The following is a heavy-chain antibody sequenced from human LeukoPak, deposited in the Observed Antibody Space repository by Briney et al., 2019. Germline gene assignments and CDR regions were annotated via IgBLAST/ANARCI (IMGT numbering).Heavy chain of an antibody. CDR1: GFTVSNNY. J-gene: IGHJ4*02. D-gene: IGHD6-19*01. CDR2: IYSGGAT. V-gene: IGHV3-53*01. CDR3: AGGDRNGWYFDY. Sequence: GGSLRLSCAASGFTVSNNYMRWVRQAPGKGLEWVSSIYSGGATKYADSVKGRFTISRDNAKNSLYLQMNSLRAEDTALYYCAGGDRNGWYFDYWGQGTLVTVSS.